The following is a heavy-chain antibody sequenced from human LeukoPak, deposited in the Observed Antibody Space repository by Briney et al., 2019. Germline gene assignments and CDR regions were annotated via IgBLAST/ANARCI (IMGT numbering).Heavy chain of an antibody. CDR3: ARVKSYYYDTSDKDAFDI. CDR1: GYTFTSYG. CDR2: ISAYNGNT. Sequence: GASVKVSCKASGYTFTSYGISWVRQAPGQGLEWMGWISAYNGNTNYAQKLQGRVTMTTDTSTSTAYMELRSLRSEDTAVYYCARVKSYYYDTSDKDAFDIWDQGTMVTVSS. D-gene: IGHD3-22*01. J-gene: IGHJ3*02. V-gene: IGHV1-18*01.